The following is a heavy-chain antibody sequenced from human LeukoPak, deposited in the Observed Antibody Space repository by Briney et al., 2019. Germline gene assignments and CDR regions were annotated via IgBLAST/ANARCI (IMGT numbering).Heavy chain of an antibody. CDR2: ISYDGSNK. Sequence: GRSLRLSCAASGFTFSSYGMHWVRQAPGKGLEWMAVISYDGSNKYYADSVKGRFTISRDNSKNTLYLQMNSLRAEDTAVYCCARATKAFDYWGQGTLVTVSS. CDR3: ARATKAFDY. CDR1: GFTFSSYG. D-gene: IGHD5-12*01. J-gene: IGHJ4*02. V-gene: IGHV3-30*03.